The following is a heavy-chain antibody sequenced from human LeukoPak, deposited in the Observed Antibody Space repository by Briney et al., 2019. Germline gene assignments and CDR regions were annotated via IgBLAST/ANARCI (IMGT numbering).Heavy chain of an antibody. CDR3: GNTYYDFWSSYYPLGY. CDR2: IRYDGSNK. V-gene: IGHV3-30*02. CDR1: GFTFRSYG. Sequence: QPGGSLRLSCAASGFTFRSYGMHWVGQAPGKGLEWVAFIRYDGSNKYYADSVKGRFTISRDNSKNTLYLQMNSLRAEDTAVYYCGNTYYDFWSSYYPLGYWGQGILVTVSS. D-gene: IGHD3-3*01. J-gene: IGHJ4*02.